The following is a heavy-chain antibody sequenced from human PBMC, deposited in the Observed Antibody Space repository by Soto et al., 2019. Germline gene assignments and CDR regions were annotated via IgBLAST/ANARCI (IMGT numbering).Heavy chain of an antibody. J-gene: IGHJ4*02. D-gene: IGHD2-21*01. V-gene: IGHV3-21*01. CDR3: AREVWSYPQGAPDY. CDR1: GFTFSSYS. CDR2: ITSSGNYI. Sequence: VQLVESGGGLVQPGGSLRLSCAASGFTFSSYSMNWVRQAPGKGLEWVSSITSSGNYIYYADSVKGRFTISRDNAKDSLYLQMNSLRGEDTAVYYCAREVWSYPQGAPDYWGQGTLVTVSS.